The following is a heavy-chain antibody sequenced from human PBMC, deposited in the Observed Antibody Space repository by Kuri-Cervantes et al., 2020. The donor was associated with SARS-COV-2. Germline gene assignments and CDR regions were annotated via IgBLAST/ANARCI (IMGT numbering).Heavy chain of an antibody. Sequence: GSLRLSCTVSGGSVSSSSYYWGWIRQPPGKGLEWIGSIYYTGSAYYNSSLKSRVTISVDTSKNQFSLKLSSVTAADTAVYYCARALSYTGYSGSYNWFDPWGQGTLVTVSS. CDR3: ARALSYTGYSGSYNWFDP. V-gene: IGHV4-39*01. CDR1: GGSVSSSSYY. CDR2: IYYTGSA. J-gene: IGHJ5*02. D-gene: IGHD1-26*01.